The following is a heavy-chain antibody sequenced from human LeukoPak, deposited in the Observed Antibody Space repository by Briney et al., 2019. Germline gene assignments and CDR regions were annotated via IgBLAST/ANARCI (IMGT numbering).Heavy chain of an antibody. V-gene: IGHV3-66*01. J-gene: IGHJ4*02. Sequence: PGGSLRLSCAASGFTVSSNYMSWVRQAPGKGLEWVSVIYSGGSTYYADSVKGRLTISRGNSKNTLYLQMNSLRAEDTAVYYCASGVTVRFGELVSWGQGTLVTVSS. CDR2: IYSGGST. D-gene: IGHD3-10*01. CDR3: ASGVTVRFGELVS. CDR1: GFTVSSNY.